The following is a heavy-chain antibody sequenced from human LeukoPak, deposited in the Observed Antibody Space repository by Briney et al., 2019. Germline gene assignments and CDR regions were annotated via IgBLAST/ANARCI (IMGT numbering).Heavy chain of an antibody. CDR3: AVPAAKRPHWFDP. CDR2: IYYSGST. CDR1: GGSISSSSYY. J-gene: IGHJ5*02. V-gene: IGHV4-39*01. D-gene: IGHD2-2*01. Sequence: SETLSLTCTVSGGSISSSSYYWGWIRLPPGKGLEWIGSIYYSGSTYYNPSLKSRVTISVDTSKNQFSLKLSSVTAADTAVYYCAVPAAKRPHWFDPWGQGTLVTVSS.